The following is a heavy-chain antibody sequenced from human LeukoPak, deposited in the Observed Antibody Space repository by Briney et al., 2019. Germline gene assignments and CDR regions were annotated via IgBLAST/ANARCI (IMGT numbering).Heavy chain of an antibody. D-gene: IGHD1-26*01. V-gene: IGHV3-21*01. J-gene: IGHJ5*02. CDR1: GFTFSSYN. CDR3: ARELIVVGIVGATTSTP. CDR2: ISRSSTYI. Sequence: GGSLRLSCAASGFTFSSYNMNWVRQAPGKGLEWVSSISRSSTYISYADSVKGRFTISRDNAKNSLYLQMNSLRAEDTAVYYCARELIVVGIVGATTSTPWGQGTLVTVSS.